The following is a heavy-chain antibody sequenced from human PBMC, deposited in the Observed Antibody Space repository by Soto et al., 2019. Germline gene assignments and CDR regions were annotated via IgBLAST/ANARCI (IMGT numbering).Heavy chain of an antibody. CDR3: ATLFSGSYEVY. CDR2: ISYDGSNK. CDR1: GFTFSSYG. V-gene: IGHV3-30*03. D-gene: IGHD1-26*01. J-gene: IGHJ4*01. Sequence: GGSLRVSCAASGFTFSSYGMHWVRQAPGKGLEWVAVISYDGSNKYYADSVKGRFTISRDNSKNTLYLQMNSLRAEDTAVYYCATLFSGSYEVYWGQGTLVTVSS.